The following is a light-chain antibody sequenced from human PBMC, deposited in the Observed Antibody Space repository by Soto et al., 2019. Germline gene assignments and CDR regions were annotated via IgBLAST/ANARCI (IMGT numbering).Light chain of an antibody. CDR3: QQYDILPFT. V-gene: IGKV1-33*01. CDR2: DAS. CDR1: QDMTRN. J-gene: IGKJ5*01. Sequence: DIQMTQSPSSLSASVGDRVTITCQASQDMTRNLNWYQQKAGKAPKLLIYDASDLEPGVPSRFSGGGSGTDFTFTITSLEPEDIATYYCQQYDILPFTFGQGTRLEIK.